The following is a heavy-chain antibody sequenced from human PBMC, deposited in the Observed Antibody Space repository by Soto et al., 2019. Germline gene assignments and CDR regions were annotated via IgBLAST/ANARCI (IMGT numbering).Heavy chain of an antibody. J-gene: IGHJ5*02. CDR2: VEYGGST. CDR3: ARHVRGAVTMNWFDP. V-gene: IGHV4-39*01. CDR1: CGSIISSNFY. D-gene: IGHD3-10*02. Sequence: PSDTLSLTCTVSCGSIISSNFYWGWIRQPPGKGLEWIGSVEYGGSTYDNPSLKSRVTLSADTSKNQFSLKLTSVTAADTAIYYCARHVRGAVTMNWFDPWGHGTLVTVSS.